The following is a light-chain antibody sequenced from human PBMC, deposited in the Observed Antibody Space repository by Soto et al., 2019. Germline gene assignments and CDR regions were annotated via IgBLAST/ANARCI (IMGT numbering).Light chain of an antibody. CDR1: QSVSSSY. J-gene: IGKJ1*01. Sequence: EIVLMQSPGTLSLSPGERATLSCRASQSVSSSYLAWYQQKPGQAPRLLIYGASSRATGIPDRFSGSGSGTDFTLTISRLEPEDFVVYYCQQYASSPRGTFGQGTKVEIK. V-gene: IGKV3-20*01. CDR2: GAS. CDR3: QQYASSPRGT.